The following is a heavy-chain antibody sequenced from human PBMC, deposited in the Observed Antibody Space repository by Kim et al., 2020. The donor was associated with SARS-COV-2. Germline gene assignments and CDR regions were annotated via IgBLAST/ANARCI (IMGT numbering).Heavy chain of an antibody. J-gene: IGHJ6*02. V-gene: IGHV1-3*01. CDR2: INAGNGNT. CDR1: GYTFTSYA. Sequence: ASVKVSCKASGYTFTSYAMHWVRQAPGQRLEWMGWINAGNGNTKYSQKFQGRVTITRDTSASTAYMELSSLRSEDTAVYYCARDHGSSWYTPIWGSYPRGYYYGMDVWGQGTTVTVSS. CDR3: ARDHGSSWYTPIWGSYPRGYYYGMDV. D-gene: IGHD6-13*01.